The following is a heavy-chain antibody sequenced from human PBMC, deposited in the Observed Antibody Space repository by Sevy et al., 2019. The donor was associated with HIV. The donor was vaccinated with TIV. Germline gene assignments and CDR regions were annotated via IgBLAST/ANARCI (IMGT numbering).Heavy chain of an antibody. CDR3: AKGLGYYGSGSFWVDY. CDR1: GFIFSGYA. D-gene: IGHD3-10*01. V-gene: IGHV3-30*18. J-gene: IGHJ4*02. CDR2: ISRDGGEE. Sequence: GGSLRLSCTTSGFIFSGYAMHWVRQAPGKGLEWVAVISRDGGEEYSAESVKGRFTISRDNSKNTRYLQMNGLKTEDTAVYYCAKGLGYYGSGSFWVDYWGQGTLVTVSS.